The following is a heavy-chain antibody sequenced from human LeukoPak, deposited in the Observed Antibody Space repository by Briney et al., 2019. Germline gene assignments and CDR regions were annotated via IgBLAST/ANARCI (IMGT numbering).Heavy chain of an antibody. CDR2: ISSSSSYI. J-gene: IGHJ4*02. Sequence: PGGSLRLSCAASGFTFSSYSMNWVRQAPGKGLEWVSSISSSSSYIYYADSVKGRFTISRDNSKNTLYLQMNSLRAEDTAVYYCAKARLRYSSSWFFDYWGQGTLVTVSS. D-gene: IGHD6-13*01. CDR1: GFTFSSYS. V-gene: IGHV3-21*01. CDR3: AKARLRYSSSWFFDY.